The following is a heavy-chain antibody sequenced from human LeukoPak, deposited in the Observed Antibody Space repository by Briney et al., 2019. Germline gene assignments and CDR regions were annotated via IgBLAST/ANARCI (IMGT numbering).Heavy chain of an antibody. D-gene: IGHD1-26*01. J-gene: IGHJ4*02. CDR1: GYTFTGYY. V-gene: IGHV1-18*04. CDR2: ISAYNGNT. Sequence: ASVKVSCKASGYTFTGYYMHWVRQAPGQGLEWMGWISAYNGNTNYAQKLQGRVTMTTDTSTSTAYMELRSLRSDDTAVYYCARTHDSGSYYDVDYWGQGTLVTVSS. CDR3: ARTHDSGSYYDVDY.